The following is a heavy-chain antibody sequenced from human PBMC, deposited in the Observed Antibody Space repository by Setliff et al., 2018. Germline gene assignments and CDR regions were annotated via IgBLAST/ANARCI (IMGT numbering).Heavy chain of an antibody. D-gene: IGHD6-6*01. CDR3: ASGREAAQGEDYYYYMDV. J-gene: IGHJ6*03. CDR1: GGSFSAYY. CDR2: INHSGST. Sequence: PSETLSLTCAVYGGSFSAYYWSWIRQPPGKGLEWIGEINHSGSTNYNPSLKSRVTISVDTSKNQFSLKLSSVTAADTAVYYCASGREAAQGEDYYYYMDVWGKGTTVTAP. V-gene: IGHV4-34*01.